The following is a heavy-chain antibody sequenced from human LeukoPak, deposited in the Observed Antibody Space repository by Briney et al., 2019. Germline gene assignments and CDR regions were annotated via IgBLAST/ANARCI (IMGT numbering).Heavy chain of an antibody. D-gene: IGHD2-2*01. J-gene: IGHJ4*02. CDR2: ISSSSSYI. V-gene: IGHV3-21*01. Sequence: PGGSLRLSCAASGFTFSSYSMNWVRQAPGKGLEWVSSISSSSSYIYYADSVKGRFTISRDNAKNSLYLQMNSLRAEDTAVYYCAADTVVVPAVLFDYWGQGTLVTVSS. CDR1: GFTFSSYS. CDR3: AADTVVVPAVLFDY.